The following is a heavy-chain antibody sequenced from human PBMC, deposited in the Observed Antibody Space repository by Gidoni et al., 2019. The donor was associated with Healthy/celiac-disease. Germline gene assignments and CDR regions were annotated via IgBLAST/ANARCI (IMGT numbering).Heavy chain of an antibody. J-gene: IGHJ6*02. CDR1: GYPFTSYY. Sequence: QVQLVQSGAEVKKPGASVKVSCTASGYPFTSYYMHWVRQAPGQGLEWMGIINPSGGSTSYAQKFQGRVTMTRDTSTSTVYMELSSLRSEDTAVYYCARGTGSSLPPYYGMDVWGQGTTVTVSS. CDR3: ARGTGSSLPPYYGMDV. D-gene: IGHD6-6*01. CDR2: INPSGGST. V-gene: IGHV1-46*01.